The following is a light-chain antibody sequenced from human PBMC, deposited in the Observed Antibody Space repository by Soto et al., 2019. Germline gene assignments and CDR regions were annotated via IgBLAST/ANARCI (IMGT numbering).Light chain of an antibody. J-gene: IGLJ1*01. Sequence: QSVLAQPPSESGTPGQRVTISCSGRSANVGNNYVCWYQQLPGAAPKLLIYSNNQRPSGVPDRFSGSKSGTSASLAISGLQSEDEADYYCAAWDDTLNGLYVFGTGTKVTVL. CDR3: AAWDDTLNGLYV. CDR2: SNN. CDR1: SANVGNNY. V-gene: IGLV1-44*01.